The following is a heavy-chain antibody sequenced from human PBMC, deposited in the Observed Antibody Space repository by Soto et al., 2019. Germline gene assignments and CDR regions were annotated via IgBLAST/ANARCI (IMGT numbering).Heavy chain of an antibody. Sequence: GASVKVSCKASGYTFTSYGISWVRQAPGQGLEWMGWISAYNGNTNYAQKLQGRVTMTTDTSTSTAYMELRSLRSDDTAVYYCARGGGDSYYDFWSGSPPYFDYWGQGTLVTVSS. CDR1: GYTFTSYG. CDR2: ISAYNGNT. D-gene: IGHD3-3*01. V-gene: IGHV1-18*01. J-gene: IGHJ4*02. CDR3: ARGGGDSYYDFWSGSPPYFDY.